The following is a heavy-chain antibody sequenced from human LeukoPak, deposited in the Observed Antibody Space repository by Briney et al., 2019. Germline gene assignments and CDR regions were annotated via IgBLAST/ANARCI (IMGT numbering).Heavy chain of an antibody. CDR1: GGSFSGYY. V-gene: IGHV4-30-4*01. Sequence: PSETLSLTCAVYGGSFSGYYWSWIRQPPGKGLEWIGYIYYSGSTYYNPSLKSRVTISVDTSKNQFSLKLSSVTAADTAVYYCARASIAAAGTIWFGPWGQGTLVTVSS. J-gene: IGHJ5*02. CDR2: IYYSGST. D-gene: IGHD6-13*01. CDR3: ARASIAAAGTIWFGP.